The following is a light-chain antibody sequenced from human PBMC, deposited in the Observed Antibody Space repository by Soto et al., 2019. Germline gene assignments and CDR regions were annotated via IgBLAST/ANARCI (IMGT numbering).Light chain of an antibody. CDR3: QQFRSFPIT. V-gene: IGKV1D-16*01. J-gene: IGKJ5*01. CDR2: FAS. Sequence: DVQMTQSPSSLSASVGDRVTITCRASQDIGSHLAWYQQKPEKAPKSLIYFASTLQSGVPSRFSANGSGTDFTLPIRSLQPEDFATYCCQQFRSFPITFGQGARLEIK. CDR1: QDIGSH.